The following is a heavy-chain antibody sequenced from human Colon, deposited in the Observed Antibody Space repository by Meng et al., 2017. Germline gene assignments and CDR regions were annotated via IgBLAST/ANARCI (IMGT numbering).Heavy chain of an antibody. CDR3: ASGRKYCSSTSCYGQFDY. V-gene: IGHV4-4*02. CDR1: GGSISSSNW. Sequence: QVQLQEAGPGLVKPSGTLSLTWAVSGGSISSSNWWSWVRQPPGKGLEWIGEIYHSGSTNYNPSLKSRVTISVDKSKNQFSLKLSSVTAADTAVYYCASGRKYCSSTSCYGQFDYWGQGTLVTVSS. J-gene: IGHJ4*02. CDR2: IYHSGST. D-gene: IGHD2-2*01.